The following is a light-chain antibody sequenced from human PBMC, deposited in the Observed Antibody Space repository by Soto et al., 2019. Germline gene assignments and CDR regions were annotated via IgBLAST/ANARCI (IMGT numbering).Light chain of an antibody. J-gene: IGLJ2*01. CDR1: RSNIGAGYA. CDR2: DNT. CDR3: QSYYTSLSASV. Sequence: QSVLTQPPSVSGAPGQRVTISCTGSRSNIGAGYAVHWYQQLPGTAPKLLIYDNTNRPSGVPDRFSASESGTSASLAITGLQSEDEADYYCQSYYTSLSASVFGGGTKLTVL. V-gene: IGLV1-40*01.